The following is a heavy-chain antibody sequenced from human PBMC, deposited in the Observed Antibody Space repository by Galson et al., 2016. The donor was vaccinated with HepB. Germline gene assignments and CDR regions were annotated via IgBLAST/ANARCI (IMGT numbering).Heavy chain of an antibody. J-gene: IGHJ3*02. D-gene: IGHD1-26*01. CDR3: AKALRGVLRAFDI. Sequence: SETLSLTCTVPGGSFSSSYWSWIRQPPGKPLEWIGYVYHSGSTEYNPSLKSRVTISVDTSKSQFSLRVTSVTAADTAVYYCAKALRGVLRAFDIWGQGTVVTVSS. CDR2: VYHSGST. V-gene: IGHV4-59*03. CDR1: GGSFSSSY.